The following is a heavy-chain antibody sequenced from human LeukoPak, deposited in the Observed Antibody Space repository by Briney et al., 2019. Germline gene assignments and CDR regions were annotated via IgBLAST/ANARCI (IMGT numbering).Heavy chain of an antibody. D-gene: IGHD6-13*01. CDR2: ISGSGGST. Sequence: GGSLRLSCAASGFTFSSYGMSWVRQAPGKGLEWVSAISGSGGSTYYADSVKGRFTISRDSSKNTLYLQMNSLRAGDTAVYYCARAGYSSSWYSRYFDLWGRGTLVTVSS. CDR1: GFTFSSYG. CDR3: ARAGYSSSWYSRYFDL. J-gene: IGHJ2*01. V-gene: IGHV3-23*01.